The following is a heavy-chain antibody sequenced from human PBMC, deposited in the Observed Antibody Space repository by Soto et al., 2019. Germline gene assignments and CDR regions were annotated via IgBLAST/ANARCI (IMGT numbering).Heavy chain of an antibody. Sequence: SETLSLTCAVYGGSFSGYYWSWIRQPPGKGLEWIGEINHSGSTNYNPSLKSRVTISVDTSKNQFSLKLSSVTAADTAVYYCARGALNRLCLYRYYNYGMDVWAKGPRSPSP. CDR1: GGSFSGYY. CDR3: ARGALNRLCLYRYYNYGMDV. CDR2: INHSGST. D-gene: IGHD3-16*01. V-gene: IGHV4-34*01. J-gene: IGHJ6*02.